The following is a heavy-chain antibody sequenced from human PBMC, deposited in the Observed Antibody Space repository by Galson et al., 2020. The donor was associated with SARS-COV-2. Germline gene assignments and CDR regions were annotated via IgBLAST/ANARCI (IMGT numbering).Heavy chain of an antibody. CDR2: IYPGDSDT. CDR3: ARQGPDGKAAPGPNYYYCMGV. CDR1: GYTFNKYW. V-gene: IGHV5-51*01. J-gene: IGHJ6*03. D-gene: IGHD6-13*01. Sequence: KVSCRGSGYTFNKYWIGWVRQMPGKGLESMGIIYPGDSDTRYSPSFQGQVTISADKSINTAYLQWSSLKASDSAIYYCARQGPDGKAAPGPNYYYCMGVWGKATTVAVTS.